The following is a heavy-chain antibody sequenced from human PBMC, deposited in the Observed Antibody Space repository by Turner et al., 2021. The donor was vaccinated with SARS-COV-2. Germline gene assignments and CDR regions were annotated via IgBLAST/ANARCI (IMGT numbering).Heavy chain of an antibody. J-gene: IGHJ3*02. D-gene: IGHD3-9*01. CDR3: AKPLYDILTGYYGEDAFDI. CDR2: ISSDGSNK. CDR1: GFTFSSYC. Sequence: QVQLVESGGGVVQPGRSLRLSCAASGFTFSSYCMHWVRQAPGKGLEWVAGISSDGSNKYYADSVKGRFTISRDNSKNTLYLQMNSLRAEDTAVYYCAKPLYDILTGYYGEDAFDIWGQGTMVTVSS. V-gene: IGHV3-30*18.